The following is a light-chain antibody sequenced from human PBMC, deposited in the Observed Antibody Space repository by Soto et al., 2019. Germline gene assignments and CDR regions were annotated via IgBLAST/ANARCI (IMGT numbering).Light chain of an antibody. J-gene: IGLJ3*02. CDR1: SSDVGSYNY. V-gene: IGLV2-14*01. Sequence: QSVLTQPASVSGSPGQSITISCTGTSSDVGSYNYVSWYQQHPGKAPKLMIYEVSDRPSGISSRFSGSKSGTSASLAISGLQSEDEANYYCIAWDDSLKGPVFGGGTKLTVL. CDR2: EVS. CDR3: IAWDDSLKGPV.